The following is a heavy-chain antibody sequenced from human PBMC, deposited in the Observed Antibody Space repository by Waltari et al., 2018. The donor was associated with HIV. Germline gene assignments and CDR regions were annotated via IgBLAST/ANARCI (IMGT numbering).Heavy chain of an antibody. D-gene: IGHD3-16*02. CDR1: GLNFSNFA. CDR2: ISGSGGIT. J-gene: IGHJ4*02. Sequence: EVQLFESGGGLVQPGGSLRLACAASGLNFSNFAMNWVRQAPGKGLEWVSVISGSGGITYFADSVKGRFTISRDNSKNTLFLEMNNLRADDTGEYYCAKDAGGYLWGNYRFDYWGQGSLVTVSS. CDR3: AKDAGGYLWGNYRFDY. V-gene: IGHV3-23*01.